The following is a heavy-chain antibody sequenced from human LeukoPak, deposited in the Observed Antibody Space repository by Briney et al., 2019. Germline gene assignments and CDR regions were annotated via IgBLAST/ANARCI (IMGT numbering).Heavy chain of an antibody. J-gene: IGHJ4*02. CDR1: GGSISSSNW. CDR3: ARVPRSGYCSGGSCFS. D-gene: IGHD2-15*01. V-gene: IGHV4-4*02. CDR2: IYHSGST. Sequence: SETLSLTCAVSGGSISSSNWWSWVRQPPGKGLEWIGEIYHSGSTNYNPSLKSRVTISVDTSKNQFSLKLSSVTAADTAVYYCARVPRSGYCSGGSCFSWGQGTLVTVSS.